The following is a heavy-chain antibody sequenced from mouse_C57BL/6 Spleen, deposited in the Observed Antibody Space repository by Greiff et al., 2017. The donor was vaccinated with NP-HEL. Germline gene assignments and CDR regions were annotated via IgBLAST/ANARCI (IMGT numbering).Heavy chain of an antibody. V-gene: IGHV1-4*01. CDR2: INPSSGYT. J-gene: IGHJ3*01. CDR1: GYTFTSYT. D-gene: IGHD2-4*01. Sequence: QVHVKQSGAELARPGASVKMSCKASGYTFTSYTMHWVKQRPGQGLEWIGYINPSSGYTKYNQKFKDKATLTADKSSSTAYMQLSSLTSEDSAVYYCARSTDDSWFAYWGQGTLVTVSA. CDR3: ARSTDDSWFAY.